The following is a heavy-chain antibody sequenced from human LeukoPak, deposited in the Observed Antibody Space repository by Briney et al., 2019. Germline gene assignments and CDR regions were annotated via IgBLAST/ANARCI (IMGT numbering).Heavy chain of an antibody. CDR3: ARVPGVASAGLWFDP. J-gene: IGHJ5*02. D-gene: IGHD6-13*01. Sequence: SETLSLTCTVSGGSISSSSYYWGWIRQPPGKGLEWIGSIYYSGSTYYNPSLKSRVTISVDTSKNQFSLKLTSVTAADTAVYYCARVPGVASAGLWFDPWGQGTLVTVSS. CDR2: IYYSGST. V-gene: IGHV4-39*07. CDR1: GGSISSSSYY.